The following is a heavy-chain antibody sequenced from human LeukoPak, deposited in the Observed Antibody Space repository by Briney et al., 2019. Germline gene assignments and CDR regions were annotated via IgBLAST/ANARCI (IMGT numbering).Heavy chain of an antibody. J-gene: IGHJ4*02. CDR3: TRDSRYSGSPLYFDY. Sequence: PGGSLRLSCAASGFTFDDYGMSWVRQAPGKGLEWVSGINWNGGSTGYADSVKGRFTISRDNAKNSLYLQMNSLKTEDTAVHYCTRDSRYSGSPLYFDYWGQGTLVTVSS. CDR1: GFTFDDYG. CDR2: INWNGGST. D-gene: IGHD1-26*01. V-gene: IGHV3-20*04.